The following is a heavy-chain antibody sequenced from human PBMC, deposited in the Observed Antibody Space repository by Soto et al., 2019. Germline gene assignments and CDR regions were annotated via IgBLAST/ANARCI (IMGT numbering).Heavy chain of an antibody. CDR2: IDWKSGVL. D-gene: IGHD3-10*01. CDR3: AKDNGELLTSYSFDS. J-gene: IGHJ4*02. V-gene: IGHV3-9*01. CDR1: GFTFEDYG. Sequence: SLRLSCAASGFTFEDYGMDCVRQVPGKGLEWVSGIDWKSGVLGYVDSVKGRFTISRDNARKYLYLQMNGLRAEDKALYYCAKDNGELLTSYSFDSWGQGTMVTVSS.